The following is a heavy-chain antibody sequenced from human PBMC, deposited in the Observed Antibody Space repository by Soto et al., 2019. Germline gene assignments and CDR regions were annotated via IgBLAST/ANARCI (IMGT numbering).Heavy chain of an antibody. CDR2: MNPNSGNT. CDR3: ASWPDGYYSYGMDV. V-gene: IGHV1-8*01. J-gene: IGHJ6*02. Sequence: QVQLVQSGAEVKKPGASVKVSCKASGYTFTSYDINWVRQATGQGLEWMGWMNPNSGNTGYAQKFQGRVTMTRNTSISTAYMELSSLRSEDTAVYSCASWPDGYYSYGMDVWGQGTTVTVSS. CDR1: GYTFTSYD.